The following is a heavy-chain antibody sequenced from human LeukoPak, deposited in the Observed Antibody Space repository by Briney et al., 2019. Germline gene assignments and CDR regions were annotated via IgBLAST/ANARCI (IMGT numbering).Heavy chain of an antibody. CDR3: ARNSGTNP. J-gene: IGHJ5*02. D-gene: IGHD1-26*01. Sequence: GGSLRLSCGASGFTFSSYWMSWVRQAPGKGLEWVANIKQDGSEKYYVDSVKGRFTISRGNAKNSLYLQMNSLRAEDTAVYYCARNSGTNPWGQGTLVTVSS. CDR2: IKQDGSEK. CDR1: GFTFSSYW. V-gene: IGHV3-7*01.